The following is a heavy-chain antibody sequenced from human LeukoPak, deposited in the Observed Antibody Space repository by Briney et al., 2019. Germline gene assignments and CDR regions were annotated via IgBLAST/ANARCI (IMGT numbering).Heavy chain of an antibody. Sequence: PSETLSLTCTVSGGSINDDYWSWFRQPPGKGLEWIGYISDSGSTTYNPSLKSRVTISEDTSKKQLSLKLSSVSAADTAVYYCARVSLFRGYSYGYSSGYNYYYYMDVWGKGTTVTVSS. CDR3: ARVSLFRGYSYGYSSGYNYYYYMDV. V-gene: IGHV4-59*01. J-gene: IGHJ6*03. CDR1: GGSINDDY. CDR2: ISDSGST. D-gene: IGHD5-18*01.